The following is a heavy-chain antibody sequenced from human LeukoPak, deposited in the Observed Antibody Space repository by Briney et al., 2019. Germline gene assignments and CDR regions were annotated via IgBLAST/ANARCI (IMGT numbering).Heavy chain of an antibody. Sequence: GGSLRLSCAASGFTFSDYYMSWIRQAPGKGLEWVSYISSSGSTIHYADSVKGRFTISRDNAKNSLYLQMNSLRAEDTAVYYCARDRSNDFWSPSPYYFDYWGQGTLVTVSS. CDR2: ISSSGSTI. CDR1: GFTFSDYY. J-gene: IGHJ4*02. D-gene: IGHD3-3*01. CDR3: ARDRSNDFWSPSPYYFDY. V-gene: IGHV3-11*01.